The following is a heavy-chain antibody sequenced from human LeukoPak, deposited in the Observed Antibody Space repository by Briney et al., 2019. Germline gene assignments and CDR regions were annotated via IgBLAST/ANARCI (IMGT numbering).Heavy chain of an antibody. CDR2: INHSGST. CDR3: ARGEWELLSWFDP. J-gene: IGHJ5*02. V-gene: IGHV4-34*01. D-gene: IGHD1-26*01. CDR1: GGSFSGYY. Sequence: PSETLSLTCAVYGGSFSGYYWSWIRQPPGKGLEWIGEINHSGSTNYNPSLKSRVTISVDTSKNQFSLKLSSVTAADTAVYYCARGEWELLSWFDPWGQGTLVTVSS.